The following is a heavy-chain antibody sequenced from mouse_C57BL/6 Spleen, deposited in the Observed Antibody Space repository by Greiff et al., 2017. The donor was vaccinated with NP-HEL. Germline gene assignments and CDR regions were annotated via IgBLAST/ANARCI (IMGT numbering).Heavy chain of an antibody. D-gene: IGHD2-1*01. J-gene: IGHJ2*01. CDR1: GYSITSGYY. Sequence: EVHLVESGPGLVKPSQSLSLTCSVTGYSITSGYYWNWTRQFPGNKLEWMGYISYDGSNNYNPSLKNRISITRDTSKNQFFLKLNSVTTEDTATYYCARKDYGNLFDYWGQGTTLTVSS. CDR3: ARKDYGNLFDY. CDR2: ISYDGSN. V-gene: IGHV3-6*01.